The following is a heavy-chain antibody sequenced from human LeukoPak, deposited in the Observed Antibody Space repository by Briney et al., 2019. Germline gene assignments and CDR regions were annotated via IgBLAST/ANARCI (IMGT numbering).Heavy chain of an antibody. D-gene: IGHD6-13*01. CDR3: AKDPTGYSSSWTVDY. CDR2: IRGSGDST. V-gene: IGHV3-23*01. Sequence: LPGGSLRLSCAASGFTFSSYAMSWVRQAPGKGLEWVAAIRGSGDSTYYADSVKGRLTISRGNSRNTLYLQMNSLRAEDTAVYYCAKDPTGYSSSWTVDYWGQGTLVTVSS. J-gene: IGHJ4*02. CDR1: GFTFSSYA.